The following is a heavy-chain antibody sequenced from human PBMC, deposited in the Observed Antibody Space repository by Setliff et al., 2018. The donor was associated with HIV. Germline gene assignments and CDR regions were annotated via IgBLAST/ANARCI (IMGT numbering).Heavy chain of an antibody. CDR3: TTFSSTSSWYYYYYGMDV. D-gene: IGHD6-6*01. CDR2: IKSKTDGGTT. CDR1: GFTFSNAW. J-gene: IGHJ6*02. V-gene: IGHV3-15*01. Sequence: PGGSLRLSCAASGFTFSNAWMNWVRQAPGKGLEWVGRIKSKTDGGTTDYAAPVKGRFTISRDDSKNTLYLQMNSLKTEDTAVYYCTTFSSTSSWYYYYYGMDVWGQGTTVTVSS.